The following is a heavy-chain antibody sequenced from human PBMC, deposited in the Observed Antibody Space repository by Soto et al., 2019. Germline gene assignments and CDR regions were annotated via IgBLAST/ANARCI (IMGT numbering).Heavy chain of an antibody. J-gene: IGHJ6*01. CDR1: GFTFSNYG. CDR2: ISYDGSDK. Sequence: GGSLRLSCAASGFTFSNYGMHWVRQAPGKGLEWVAVISYDGSDKYYADSVKGRFSISRDNSKNTLYLQMNSLRAEDTAVYYCAKVTGYCSSSSCRRDYYYYYGMDVW. D-gene: IGHD2-2*01. V-gene: IGHV3-30*18. CDR3: AKVTGYCSSSSCRRDYYYYYGMDV.